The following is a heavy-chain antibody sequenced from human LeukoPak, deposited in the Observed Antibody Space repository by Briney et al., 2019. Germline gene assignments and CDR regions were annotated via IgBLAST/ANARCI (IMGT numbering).Heavy chain of an antibody. CDR3: ARGITIFGVVIGAFDI. Sequence: SETLSLTCTVSGGSISSSSYYWRWTRQPPGKGLEWIGRIYISRSTNYNPSLKSRVTISVDTSKNQFSLKLSSVSAADTAVYYCARGITIFGVVIGAFDIWGQGSMVTVSS. J-gene: IGHJ3*02. CDR1: GGSISSSSYY. V-gene: IGHV4-39*07. CDR2: IYISRST. D-gene: IGHD3-3*01.